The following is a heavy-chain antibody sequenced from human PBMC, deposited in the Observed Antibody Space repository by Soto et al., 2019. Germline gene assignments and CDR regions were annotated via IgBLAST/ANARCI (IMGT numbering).Heavy chain of an antibody. CDR1: GFTFSSYA. J-gene: IGHJ6*02. CDR2: ISYDGSNK. D-gene: IGHD4-17*01. Sequence: QVQLVESGGGVVQPGRSLRLSCAASGFTFSSYAMHWVRQAPGKGLEWVAVISYDGSNKYYADSVKGRFTISRDNSKNTLYLKMNTLRAEDTAVYYWARDGGYGDSDYYYYYGMDVWGQGTPVTVS. V-gene: IGHV3-30-3*01. CDR3: ARDGGYGDSDYYYYYGMDV.